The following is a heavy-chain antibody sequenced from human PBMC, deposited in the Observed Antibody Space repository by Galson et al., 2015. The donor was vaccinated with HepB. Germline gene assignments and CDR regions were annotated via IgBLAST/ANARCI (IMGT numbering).Heavy chain of an antibody. CDR3: TGSGLDY. J-gene: IGHJ4*02. Sequence: SLRLSCAASGFSFSGSAMHWVRQASGKGLQWVGRIRNKADSYATDYAASVKGRFTISRDDSKNTAYLQMNSLKTEDTAVYYCTGSGLDYWGQGTLVTVSS. CDR1: GFSFSGSA. D-gene: IGHD3-3*01. CDR2: IRNKADSYAT. V-gene: IGHV3-73*01.